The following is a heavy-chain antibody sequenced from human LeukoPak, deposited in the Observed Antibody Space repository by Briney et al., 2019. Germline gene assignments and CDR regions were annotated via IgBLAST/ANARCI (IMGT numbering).Heavy chain of an antibody. D-gene: IGHD2-15*01. CDR1: GGSISSGGYY. CDR3: ARGSGVVVVAATHPYYYGMDV. J-gene: IGHJ6*02. CDR2: ICYSGST. V-gene: IGHV4-31*03. Sequence: SQTLSLTCTVSGGSISSGGYYWSWIRQHPGKGLEWIGYICYSGSTYYNPSLKSRVTISVDTSKNQFSLKLSSVTAADTAVYYCARGSGVVVVAATHPYYYGMDVWGQGTTVTVSS.